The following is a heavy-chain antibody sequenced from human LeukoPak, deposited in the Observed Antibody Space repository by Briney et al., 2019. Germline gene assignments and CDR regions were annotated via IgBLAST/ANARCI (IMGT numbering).Heavy chain of an antibody. J-gene: IGHJ3*02. Sequence: PSEALSLTCTVSGGSISSSSYYWGWIRQPPGKGLEWIGSIYHSGSTYYNPSLKSRVTISVDRSKNQFSLKLSSVTAADTAVYYCASSQSPREFDIWGQGTMVTVSS. CDR3: ASSQSPREFDI. D-gene: IGHD1-26*01. V-gene: IGHV4-39*07. CDR1: GGSISSSSYY. CDR2: IYHSGST.